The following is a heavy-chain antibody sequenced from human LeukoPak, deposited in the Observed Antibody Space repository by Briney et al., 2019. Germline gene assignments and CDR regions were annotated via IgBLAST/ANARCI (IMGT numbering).Heavy chain of an antibody. V-gene: IGHV1-2*02. CDR1: VYTFTVYY. J-gene: IGHJ4*02. CDR2: INPNSGGT. D-gene: IGHD3-3*01. CDR3: ARNYTVFGVVPEYYFDY. Sequence: ASVKVSCKASVYTFTVYYIHWVRPAPGQGLEWMGWINPNSGGTNYAQKFQGRVTMTRDTSISTAYMELSRLRSDDTAVYYRARNYTVFGVVPEYYFDYWGQGTLVTVSS.